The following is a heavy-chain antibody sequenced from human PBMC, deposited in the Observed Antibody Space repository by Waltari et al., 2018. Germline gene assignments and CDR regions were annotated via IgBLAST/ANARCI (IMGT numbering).Heavy chain of an antibody. D-gene: IGHD2-2*01. Sequence: QVQLVESGGGVVQPGRSLRLSCAASGFTFSGYGMHWVRQAPGKGLEWVAVIWYDGSNKYYADSVKGRFTISRDNSKNTLYLQMNSLRAEDTAVYYCARVNADDAFDIWGQGTMVTVSS. V-gene: IGHV3-33*01. J-gene: IGHJ3*02. CDR3: ARVNADDAFDI. CDR2: IWYDGSNK. CDR1: GFTFSGYG.